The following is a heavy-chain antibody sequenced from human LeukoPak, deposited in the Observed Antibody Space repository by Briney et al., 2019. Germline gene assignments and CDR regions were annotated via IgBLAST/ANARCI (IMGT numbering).Heavy chain of an antibody. CDR2: INPNSGGT. CDR3: ARRKYYGSEYYSYGMDV. D-gene: IGHD3-10*01. Sequence: ASVKVSCKASGYTFTGYYMHWVRQAPGQGLEWMGRINPNSGGTNYAQKFQGRVTMTRDTSISTAYMELSRLRSDDTAVYYCARRKYYGSEYYSYGMDVWGQGTTVTVSS. V-gene: IGHV1-2*06. J-gene: IGHJ6*02. CDR1: GYTFTGYY.